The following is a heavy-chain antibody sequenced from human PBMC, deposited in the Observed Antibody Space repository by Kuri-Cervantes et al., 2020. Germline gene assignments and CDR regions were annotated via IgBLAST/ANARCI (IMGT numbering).Heavy chain of an antibody. J-gene: IGHJ3*02. D-gene: IGHD6-19*01. CDR1: GFTFSDYY. CDR2: ISSSSSYI. V-gene: IGHV3-11*06. CDR3: AIEGRQGAVANTGAFDI. Sequence: GGSLRLSCAASGFTFSDYYMSWTRQAPGKGLEWVSYISSSSSYIYYADSVKGRFTISRDNAKNTVFLQMNSLRAEDTAVYYCAIEGRQGAVANTGAFDIWGQGTMVTVSS.